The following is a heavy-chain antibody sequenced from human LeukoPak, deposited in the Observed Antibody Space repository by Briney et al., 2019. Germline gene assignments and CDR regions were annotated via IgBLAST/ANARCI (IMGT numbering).Heavy chain of an antibody. CDR1: GYTFTGYY. J-gene: IGHJ5*02. V-gene: IGHV1-2*02. D-gene: IGHD3-10*01. CDR2: INPNSGGT. Sequence: GASVKVSCKASGYTFTGYYMHWVRQAPGQGLEWMGWINPNSGGTNYAQKFQGRVTMTRDTSISTAYMELSRLRSDDTAVYYCASYVNHYYGSGSYYNSWNWFDPWGQGTLVTVSS. CDR3: ASYVNHYYGSGSYYNSWNWFDP.